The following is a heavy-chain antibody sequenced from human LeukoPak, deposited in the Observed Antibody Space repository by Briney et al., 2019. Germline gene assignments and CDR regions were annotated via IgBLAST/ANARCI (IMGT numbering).Heavy chain of an antibody. CDR1: GFTVSSNY. CDR2: IYSGGST. Sequence: HPGGSLRLSCAASGFTVSSNYMSWVRQAPGKGLEWVSVIYSGGSTYYADSVKGRFTISRDNSKNTLYLQMNSLRAEDTAAYYCAKLVRTYFDYWGQGTLVTVSS. J-gene: IGHJ4*02. V-gene: IGHV3-66*01. D-gene: IGHD6-13*01. CDR3: AKLVRTYFDY.